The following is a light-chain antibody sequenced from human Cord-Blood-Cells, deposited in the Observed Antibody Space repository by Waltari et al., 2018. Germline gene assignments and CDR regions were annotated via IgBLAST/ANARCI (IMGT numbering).Light chain of an antibody. V-gene: IGLV2-14*01. CDR3: SSYTSSSTWV. J-gene: IGLJ3*02. CDR2: DVS. Sequence: QSAPTQPGSVSASPGQSLTLSCTGTCRDGGCYSLLFWYQQHPGKAPKLMIYDVSKRPSGVSNRFSGSKSGNTASLTISGLQAEDEADYYCSSYTSSSTWVFGGGTKLTVL. CDR1: CRDGGCYSL.